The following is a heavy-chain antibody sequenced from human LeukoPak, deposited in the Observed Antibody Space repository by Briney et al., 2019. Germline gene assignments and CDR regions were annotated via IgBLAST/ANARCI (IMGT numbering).Heavy chain of an antibody. CDR2: ISSSSSYI. J-gene: IGHJ1*01. Sequence: GGSLRLFCAASGFTFSSYSMNWVRQAPGKGLEWVSSISSSSSYIYYADSVKGRFTISRDNAKNSLYLQMNSLRAEDTAVYYCARALEKAAAGTGYFQHWGQGTLVTVSS. CDR1: GFTFSSYS. V-gene: IGHV3-21*01. D-gene: IGHD6-13*01. CDR3: ARALEKAAAGTGYFQH.